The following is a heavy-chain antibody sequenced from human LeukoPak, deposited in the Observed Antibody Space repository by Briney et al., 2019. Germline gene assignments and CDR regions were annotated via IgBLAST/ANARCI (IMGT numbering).Heavy chain of an antibody. J-gene: IGHJ5*02. CDR2: RTPNSGNT. Sequence: ASVKVSCKASGGTFSRYAISWVRQAPGPGLEWMGWRTPNSGNTGYAQKFQGRVTITRNTSISTAYMALSSLRCEDTAVYYCARVGGWFDPWGQGTLVTVSS. CDR3: ARVGGWFDP. V-gene: IGHV1-8*03. CDR1: GGTFSRYA.